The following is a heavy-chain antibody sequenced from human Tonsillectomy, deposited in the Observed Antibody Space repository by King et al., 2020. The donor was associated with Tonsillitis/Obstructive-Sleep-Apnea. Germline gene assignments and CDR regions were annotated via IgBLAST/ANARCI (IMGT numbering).Heavy chain of an antibody. Sequence: VPLQESGPGLVKPSGTLSLTCAVSGGSISSSNWWSWVRQPPGKGLEWIGEIYHSGSTNYNPSLKSRVTISVDKSKNQFSLKLSSVTAADTAVYYCARGWAYGYGSSTSCRGYDAFDIWGQGTMVTVSS. J-gene: IGHJ3*02. D-gene: IGHD2-2*03. V-gene: IGHV4-4*02. CDR1: GGSISSSNW. CDR3: ARGWAYGYGSSTSCRGYDAFDI. CDR2: IYHSGST.